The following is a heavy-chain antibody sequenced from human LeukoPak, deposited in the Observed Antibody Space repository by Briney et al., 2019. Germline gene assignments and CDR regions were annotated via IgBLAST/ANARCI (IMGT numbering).Heavy chain of an antibody. Sequence: GASVKVSCKASGYTFTSHYMHWVRQAPGQGLEWMGIINPSGGSTSYAQKFQGRVTMTRDTSTSTAYMELSSLRSEDTAVYYCARVEYSSLFDSWGQGTLVTVSS. CDR3: ARVEYSSLFDS. V-gene: IGHV1-46*01. CDR2: INPSGGST. J-gene: IGHJ4*02. D-gene: IGHD6-6*01. CDR1: GYTFTSHY.